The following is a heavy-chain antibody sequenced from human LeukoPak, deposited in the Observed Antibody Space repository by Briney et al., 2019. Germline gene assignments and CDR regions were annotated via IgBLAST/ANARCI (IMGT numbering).Heavy chain of an antibody. J-gene: IGHJ4*02. Sequence: ASVKASCKASGYTFTSYGISWVRQAPGQGLEWMGWISAYNGNTNYAQKLQGRVTMTTDTSTSTAYMELRSLRSDDTAVYYCARAMGYYDSSGLLDYWGQGTLVTVSS. CDR2: ISAYNGNT. D-gene: IGHD3-22*01. CDR1: GYTFTSYG. V-gene: IGHV1-18*01. CDR3: ARAMGYYDSSGLLDY.